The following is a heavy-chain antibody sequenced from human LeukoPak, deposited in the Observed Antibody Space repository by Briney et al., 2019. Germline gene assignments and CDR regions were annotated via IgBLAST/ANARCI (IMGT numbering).Heavy chain of an antibody. CDR3: ARDDGFGYSGSYESTH. CDR2: INPNSGGT. CDR1: GGTFSSYA. J-gene: IGHJ4*02. V-gene: IGHV1-2*02. Sequence: ASVKVSCKASGGTFSSYAISWVRQAPGQGLEWMGWINPNSGGTNYAQKFQGRVTMTRDTSISTAYMELSRLRSDDTAVYYCARDDGFGYSGSYESTHWGQGTLVTVSS. D-gene: IGHD1-26*01.